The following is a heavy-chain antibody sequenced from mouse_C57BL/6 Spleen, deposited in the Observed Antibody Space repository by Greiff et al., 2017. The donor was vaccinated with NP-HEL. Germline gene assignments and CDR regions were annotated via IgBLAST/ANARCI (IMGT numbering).Heavy chain of an antibody. J-gene: IGHJ1*03. D-gene: IGHD1-1*01. Sequence: EVKLIESGPGLVKPSQSLSLTCSVTGYSITSGYYWNWIRQFPGNKLEWMGYISYDGSNNYNPSLKNRISITRDTSKNQFFLKLNSVTTEDTATYYCARPYYYGSSLWYFDVWGTGTTVTVSS. CDR3: ARPYYYGSSLWYFDV. CDR2: ISYDGSN. V-gene: IGHV3-6*01. CDR1: GYSITSGYY.